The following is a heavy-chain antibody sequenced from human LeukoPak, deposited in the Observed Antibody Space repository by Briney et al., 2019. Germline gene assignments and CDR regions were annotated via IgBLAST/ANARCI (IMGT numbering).Heavy chain of an antibody. CDR3: ARIGYSSSSLDY. Sequence: GGSLRLSCAASGFTFSNYWMTWVRQTPGKGLEWVANINQDGSVKYYVDSVKGRYTISRDNAKNSLFLQMNSLRAEDTAVYNCARIGYSSSSLDYWGQGTLVTVSS. CDR2: INQDGSVK. CDR1: GFTFSNYW. J-gene: IGHJ4*02. D-gene: IGHD6-6*01. V-gene: IGHV3-7*01.